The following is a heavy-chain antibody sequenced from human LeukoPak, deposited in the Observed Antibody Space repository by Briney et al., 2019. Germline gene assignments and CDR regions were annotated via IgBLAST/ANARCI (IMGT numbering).Heavy chain of an antibody. V-gene: IGHV3-11*04. D-gene: IGHD3-22*01. Sequence: GGSLRLSCAASGFTVSSNYVSWVRQAPGKGLEWVSYISSSGSTIYYADSVKGRFTISRDNAKNSLYLQMNSLRAEDTAVYYCARASPAHSSGYSWGQGTLVTVSS. CDR1: GFTVSSNY. CDR2: ISSSGSTI. CDR3: ARASPAHSSGYS. J-gene: IGHJ5*02.